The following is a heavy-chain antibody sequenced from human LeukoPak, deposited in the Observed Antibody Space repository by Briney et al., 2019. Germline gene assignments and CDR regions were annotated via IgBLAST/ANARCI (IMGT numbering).Heavy chain of an antibody. V-gene: IGHV3-74*01. D-gene: IGHD5-24*01. CDR3: ARRDGYKPWDYNGMDV. CDR1: GFTCRNYW. CDR2: IKSDGSTT. J-gene: IGHJ6*02. Sequence: GGSLRFSCAASGFTCRNYWTHWVRQAPGKWLFWVSGIKSDGSTTSYADSVKGRFTISRDNAKNTLYLQMNSLRAEDTAVYYCARRDGYKPWDYNGMDVWGQGTTVTVSS.